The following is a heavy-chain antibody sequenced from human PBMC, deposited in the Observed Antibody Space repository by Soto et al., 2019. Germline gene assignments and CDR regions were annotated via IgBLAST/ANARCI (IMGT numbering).Heavy chain of an antibody. CDR1: GYTFTSYG. D-gene: IGHD3-10*01. Sequence: QVQLVQSGAEVKKPGASVTVSCKASGYTFTSYGISWVRQAPGQGLEWMGWISAYNGNTNYAQKLQGRVTMTTDTSTSTAYMELRSLRSDDTAVYYCARDLGQLWFGELYFPGDYWGQGTLVTVSS. V-gene: IGHV1-18*01. CDR2: ISAYNGNT. CDR3: ARDLGQLWFGELYFPGDY. J-gene: IGHJ4*02.